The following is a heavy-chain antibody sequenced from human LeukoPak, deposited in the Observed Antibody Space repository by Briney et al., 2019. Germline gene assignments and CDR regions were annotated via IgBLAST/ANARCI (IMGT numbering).Heavy chain of an antibody. V-gene: IGHV3-30*03. Sequence: PGRSLRLSCAASGFTFSTYGMHWVRQAPGKGLEWVAVISYSGSSIYYADSVKGRFTISRDNAKNTLYLQMSSLRAEDTAVYYCSGSGSYFAFDIWGQGTMVTVSS. CDR3: SGSGSYFAFDI. J-gene: IGHJ3*02. CDR1: GFTFSTYG. D-gene: IGHD3-10*01. CDR2: ISYSGSSI.